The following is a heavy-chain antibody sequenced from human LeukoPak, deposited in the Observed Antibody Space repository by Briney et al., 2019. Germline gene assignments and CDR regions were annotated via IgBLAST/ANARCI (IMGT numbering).Heavy chain of an antibody. J-gene: IGHJ6*02. CDR3: ARSGSSWRTNYYGMDV. Sequence: RRASVKVSCKASGGTFSSHAFSWVRQAPCQGVEWMGRIIPILGIANYAQKFQGRVTITADKSTSTAYMELSSLRSEDTAVYYCARSGSSWRTNYYGMDVWGQGTTVTVSS. D-gene: IGHD6-13*01. V-gene: IGHV1-69*04. CDR2: IIPILGIA. CDR1: GGTFSSHA.